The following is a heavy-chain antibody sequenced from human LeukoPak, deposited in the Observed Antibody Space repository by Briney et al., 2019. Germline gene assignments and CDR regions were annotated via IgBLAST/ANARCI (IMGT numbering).Heavy chain of an antibody. CDR3: ARARSTHYYYYYYMDV. V-gene: IGHV4-4*07. Sequence: PSETLSRTCTVSGVSISSYYWSWLRQPAGKGLEWIVRIYTSGSTNYNPSLKSRVTMSVDTSKNQFSLKLSSVTAADTAVYYCARARSTHYYYYYYMDVWGKGTTVTVSS. CDR2: IYTSGST. CDR1: GVSISSYY. J-gene: IGHJ6*03. D-gene: IGHD2-2*01.